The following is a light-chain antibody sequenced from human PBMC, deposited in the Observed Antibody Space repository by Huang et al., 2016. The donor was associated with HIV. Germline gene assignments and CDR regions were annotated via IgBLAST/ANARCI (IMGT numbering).Light chain of an antibody. CDR2: AAS. J-gene: IGKJ4*01. CDR3: QQTSSVPLT. Sequence: DIQMTQSPSSLSASVGDRISITCRASQTISTFLNWYQQQPGKAPKLLIYAASNLQSGGSSRFSGNGSGTHFTLTVTGLQPDDFATYFCQQTSSVPLTFGGGTRVE. CDR1: QTISTF. V-gene: IGKV1-39*01.